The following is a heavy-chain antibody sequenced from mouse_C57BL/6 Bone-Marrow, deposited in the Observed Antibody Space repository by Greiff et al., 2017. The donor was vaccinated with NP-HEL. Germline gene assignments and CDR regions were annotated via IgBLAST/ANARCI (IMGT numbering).Heavy chain of an antibody. CDR1: GYAFSSSW. CDR3: ARGLGQAWFAY. J-gene: IGHJ3*01. D-gene: IGHD3-3*01. Sequence: QVQLKESGPELVKPGASVKISCKASGYAFSSSWMNWVKQRPGKGLEWIGRIYPGDGDTNYNGKFKGKATLTADKSSSTAYMQLSSLTSEDSAVYFCARGLGQAWFAYWGQGTLVTVSA. V-gene: IGHV1-82*01. CDR2: IYPGDGDT.